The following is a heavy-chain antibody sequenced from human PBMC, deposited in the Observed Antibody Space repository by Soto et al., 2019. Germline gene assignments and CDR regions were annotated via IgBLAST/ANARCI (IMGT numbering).Heavy chain of an antibody. Sequence: QVQLVQSGAEEKKPGASVKVSCKASGYTFTSYAMHWVRQAPGQRLEWMGWINAGNGNTKYSQKIQGRVTITRDPSATTANLEMRTLRPKDTAVYYCAKSLRWLTPDYWGQGTLVTVSS. D-gene: IGHD3-16*02. CDR3: AKSLRWLTPDY. CDR1: GYTFTSYA. J-gene: IGHJ4*02. CDR2: INAGNGNT. V-gene: IGHV1-3*05.